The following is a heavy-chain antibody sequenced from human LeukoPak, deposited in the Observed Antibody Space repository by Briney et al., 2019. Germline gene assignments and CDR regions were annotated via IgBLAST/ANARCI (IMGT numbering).Heavy chain of an antibody. J-gene: IGHJ4*02. CDR3: TGNGYYSLEY. D-gene: IGHD3-3*01. Sequence: SETLSLTCAVSGGSISSTNWWSWVRQPPGRGLEWIGEIYHSGSTNYNPSLKSRVIISVDKSKNQFSLKLSSVTAADTAVYYCTGNGYYSLEYWGQGTLVTVSS. CDR1: GGSISSTNW. CDR2: IYHSGST. V-gene: IGHV4-4*02.